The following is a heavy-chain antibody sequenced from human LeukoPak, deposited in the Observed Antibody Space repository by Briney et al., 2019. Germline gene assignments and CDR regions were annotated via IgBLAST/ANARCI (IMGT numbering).Heavy chain of an antibody. D-gene: IGHD6-6*01. CDR3: ARDGGKKAARHEFGY. CDR1: GYTFTSYY. CDR2: INPSGGST. J-gene: IGHJ4*02. Sequence: SVKVSCKASGYTFTSYYMHWVRQAPGQGLEWMGIINPSGGSTSYAQKFQGRVTMTRDTSTSTVYMELSSLRSEDTAVYYCARDGGKKAARHEFGYWGQGTLVNVPP. V-gene: IGHV1-46*01.